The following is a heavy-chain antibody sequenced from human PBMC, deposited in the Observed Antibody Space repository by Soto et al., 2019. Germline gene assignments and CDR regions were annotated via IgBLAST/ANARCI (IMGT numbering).Heavy chain of an antibody. CDR2: ISAFNGDT. CDR3: AREAGWQRMVPYD. V-gene: IGHV1-18*04. Sequence: QVQLVQSGTEVKKPGASVNVSCKAFGYTFTSYGFSWVRQVPGQGLEWLGWISAFNGDTQYAQTMKGRLTVTTDTSTTTVHMELRSLTPADTAVYYCAREAGWQRMVPYDWGQGTLDTVS. J-gene: IGHJ4*02. D-gene: IGHD6-25*01. CDR1: GYTFTSYG.